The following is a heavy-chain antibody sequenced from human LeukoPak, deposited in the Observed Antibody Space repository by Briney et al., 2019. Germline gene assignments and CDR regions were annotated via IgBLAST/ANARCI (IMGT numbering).Heavy chain of an antibody. V-gene: IGHV4-59*01. J-gene: IGHJ5*01. CDR2: IHDSGRT. D-gene: IGHD3-10*01. Sequence: PETLSLTCTVSGATINSYYWNWIRQSPGKAGEWIGYIHDSGRTNYNPSLKSRVTISVHTSKSHLSLKMTSVTAADTAVYYCARGLWYQGRFHWLDSWGQGALVTVSS. CDR1: GATINSYY. CDR3: ARGLWYQGRFHWLDS.